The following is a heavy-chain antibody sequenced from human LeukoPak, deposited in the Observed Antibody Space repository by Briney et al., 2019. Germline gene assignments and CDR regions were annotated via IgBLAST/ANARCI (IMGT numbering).Heavy chain of an antibody. CDR3: ARFTPTTGGFE. CDR1: GFTLSKYW. CDR2: IKEDGGEK. V-gene: IGHV3-7*01. D-gene: IGHD2-8*02. Sequence: PGGSLRLSCAASGFTLSKYWMSWVRQAPGTGLEGVAKIKEDGGEKYYVDSVKGRFTISRDSANNSLLLQLNSPRAEGTAVYYCARFTPTTGGFEWGQGTLVTVSS. J-gene: IGHJ4*02.